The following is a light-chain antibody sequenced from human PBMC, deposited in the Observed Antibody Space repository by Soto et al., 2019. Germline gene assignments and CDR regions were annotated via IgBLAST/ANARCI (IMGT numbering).Light chain of an antibody. V-gene: IGLV4-69*01. Sequence: QLVLTQSPSASASPGASVKLTCTLSSGHSSYAIAWHQQQPEKGPRYLMKLNSDGSHSKGDGIPDRFSGSSSGAVRYLTISSLQSEDETDYYCQTWGTGIQVFGGGTKLTVL. J-gene: IGLJ3*02. CDR2: LNSDGSH. CDR3: QTWGTGIQV. CDR1: SGHSSYA.